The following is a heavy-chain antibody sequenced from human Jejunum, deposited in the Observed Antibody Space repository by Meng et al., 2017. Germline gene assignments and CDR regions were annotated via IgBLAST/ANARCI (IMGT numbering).Heavy chain of an antibody. Sequence: QAQTQESGPGLVKPSETPSPTCTASGGSISSTTTYWGWIRQPPGKTLEWIVSIYYSGSTHYNPSLKRRVFVSIDTSKDQFSLKLTSAAAADTAIYYCARNRTQGFFDIWSQGTLVTVSS. V-gene: IGHV4-39*01. CDR3: ARNRTQGFFDI. CDR1: GGSISSTTTY. J-gene: IGHJ4*02. CDR2: IYYSGST. D-gene: IGHD1/OR15-1a*01.